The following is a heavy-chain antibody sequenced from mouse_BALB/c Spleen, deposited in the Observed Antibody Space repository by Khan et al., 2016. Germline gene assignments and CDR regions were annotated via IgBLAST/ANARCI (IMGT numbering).Heavy chain of an antibody. CDR3: SKGGGGAHYFDY. CDR1: GYTFTNYG. CDR2: INTYTGEP. V-gene: IGHV9-3-1*01. D-gene: IGHD3-3*01. Sequence: QIQLVQSGPELKKPGETVKISCKASGYTFTNYGMNWVKQAPGKGLKWMGWINTYTGEPTYADDFKGRFAFSLETSASTAYLQINNLNNEDTATXVWSKGGGGAHYFDYWGQGTTLTVSS. J-gene: IGHJ2*01.